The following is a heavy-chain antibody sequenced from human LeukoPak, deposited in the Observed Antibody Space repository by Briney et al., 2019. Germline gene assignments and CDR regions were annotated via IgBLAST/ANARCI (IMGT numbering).Heavy chain of an antibody. CDR2: IYYSGST. D-gene: IGHD4-17*01. J-gene: IGHJ4*02. CDR1: AGSISSYY. CDR3: ARDLSAHGLGLDY. Sequence: SETLSLTCNVSAGSISSYYWSWIRQHPGKGLEWIGYIYYSGSTNYNPSLKSRVTISVDTSKNQFSLKLSSVTAADTAVYYCARDLSAHGLGLDYWGQGTLVTVSS. V-gene: IGHV4-59*01.